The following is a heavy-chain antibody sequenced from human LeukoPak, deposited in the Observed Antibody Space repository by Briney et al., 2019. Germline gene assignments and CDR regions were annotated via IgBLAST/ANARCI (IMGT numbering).Heavy chain of an antibody. CDR2: IYYSGST. CDR1: GGSISSYY. D-gene: IGHD3-16*02. Sequence: SETLSLTCTVSGGSISSYYWSWIRQPPGKGLEWIGYIYYSGSTNYNPSLKSRVTISVDTSKNQFSLKLSSVTAADTAVYYCARVRSYDYVWGSHRYPVSFDYWGQGTLVTVSS. V-gene: IGHV4-59*01. CDR3: ARVRSYDYVWGSHRYPVSFDY. J-gene: IGHJ4*02.